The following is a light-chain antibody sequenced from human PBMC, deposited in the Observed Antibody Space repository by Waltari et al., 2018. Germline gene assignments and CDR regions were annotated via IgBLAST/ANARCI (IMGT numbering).Light chain of an antibody. V-gene: IGLV2-14*03. Sequence: QSALTQPASVSGSPGQSITISCTGTSSAVGGYNYVSWYQQHPGKAPKLIIFDVSNRPSGVSSRFSGSKSGNTASLTISGLQAQDEADYYCSSYISSDTLELFGGGTSLTVL. CDR3: SSYISSDTLEL. J-gene: IGLJ2*01. CDR2: DVS. CDR1: SSAVGGYNY.